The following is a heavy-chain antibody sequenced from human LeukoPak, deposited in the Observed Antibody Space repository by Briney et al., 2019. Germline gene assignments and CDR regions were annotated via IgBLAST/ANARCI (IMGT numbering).Heavy chain of an antibody. CDR2: INPNSGGT. CDR1: GYTFTVYY. CDR3: ARDLGRNYYDSSGSGSLDY. J-gene: IGHJ4*02. D-gene: IGHD3-22*01. V-gene: IGHV1-2*02. Sequence: SVKVSCKASGYTFTVYYMHWVRQAPEHGLKWMGWINPNSGGTNYAQKFQGRVTMTRDTSISTTYMELSRLRSDDTAVYYCARDLGRNYYDSSGSGSLDYWGQGTLVTVSS.